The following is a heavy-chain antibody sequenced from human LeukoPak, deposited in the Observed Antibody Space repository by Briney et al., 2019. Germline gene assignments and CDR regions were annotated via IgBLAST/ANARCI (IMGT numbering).Heavy chain of an antibody. D-gene: IGHD3-10*01. J-gene: IGHJ3*02. CDR1: GFTFSSYA. CDR3: AKLSTYYYGSGSVGAFDI. CDR2: ISGSGGST. Sequence: PGGSLRLSCAASGFTFSSYAMSWVRQAPGKGLEWVSAISGSGGSTYYADSVKGRFTISRDNSKNTLYLQMNSLRAEDTAVYYCAKLSTYYYGSGSVGAFDIRGQGTMVTVSS. V-gene: IGHV3-23*01.